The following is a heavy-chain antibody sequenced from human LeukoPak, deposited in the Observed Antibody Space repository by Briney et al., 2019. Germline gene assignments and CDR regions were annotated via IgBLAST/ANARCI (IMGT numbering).Heavy chain of an antibody. CDR3: AREEVKWFGHSFYDLLDI. Sequence: GGSLRLSSAASGFTFYNFGMSWVRRDPGKGLVWVSGIKWNGDGTGYANSEKGGFTVSRDNTKNFLYLQMNSLRAEDTALYYCAREEVKWFGHSFYDLLDIWGQGTMVTVSA. CDR2: IKWNGDGT. J-gene: IGHJ3*02. V-gene: IGHV3-20*03. CDR1: GFTFYNFG. D-gene: IGHD3-10*01.